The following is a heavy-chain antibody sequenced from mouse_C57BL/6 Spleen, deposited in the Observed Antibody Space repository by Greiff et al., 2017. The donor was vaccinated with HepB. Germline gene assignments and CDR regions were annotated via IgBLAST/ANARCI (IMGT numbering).Heavy chain of an antibody. CDR3: ASGDYYGSRWYFDV. Sequence: VQLQQSGPELVKPGASVKISCKASGYAFSSSWMNWVKQRPGKGLEWIGRIYPGDGDTNYNGKFKGKATLTADKSSSTAYMQLSSLTSEDSAVYFCASGDYYGSRWYFDVWGTGTTVTVSS. CDR1: GYAFSSSW. V-gene: IGHV1-82*01. J-gene: IGHJ1*03. D-gene: IGHD1-1*01. CDR2: IYPGDGDT.